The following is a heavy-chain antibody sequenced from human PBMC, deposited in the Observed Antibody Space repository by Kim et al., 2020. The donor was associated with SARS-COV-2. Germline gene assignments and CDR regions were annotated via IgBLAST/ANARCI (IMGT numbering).Heavy chain of an antibody. D-gene: IGHD3-22*01. CDR1: GGSISSSNW. CDR3: ARVGHYYDSSGYSYYYYYGMDV. CDR2: IYHSGST. J-gene: IGHJ6*02. Sequence: SETLSLTCAVSGGSISSSNWWSWVRQPPGKGLEWIGEIYHSGSTNYNPSLKSRVTISVDKSKNQFSLKLSSVTAADTAVYYCARVGHYYDSSGYSYYYYYGMDVWGQGTTVTVSS. V-gene: IGHV4-4*02.